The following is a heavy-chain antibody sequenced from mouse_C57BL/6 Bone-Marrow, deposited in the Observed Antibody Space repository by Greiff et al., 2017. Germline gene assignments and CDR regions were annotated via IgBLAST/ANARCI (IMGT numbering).Heavy chain of an antibody. D-gene: IGHD3-3*01. CDR2: INYDGSST. Sequence: DVHLVESEGGLVQPGSSMKLSCTASGFTFSDYYMAWVRQVPEKGLEWVANINYDGSSTYYLDSLKSRFIISRDNAKNILYLQMSSLKSEDTATYYCAREGRGTPYFDYWGQGTTLTVSS. CDR3: AREGRGTPYFDY. V-gene: IGHV5-16*01. CDR1: GFTFSDYY. J-gene: IGHJ2*01.